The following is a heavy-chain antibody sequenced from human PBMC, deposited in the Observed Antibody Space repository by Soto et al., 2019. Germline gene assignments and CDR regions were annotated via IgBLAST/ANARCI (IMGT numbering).Heavy chain of an antibody. J-gene: IGHJ5*02. V-gene: IGHV1-18*01. Sequence: ASVKVSCKASGYTFTRYTMNWVRQAPGQRLEWMGWINPDNGNTNYAQKLQGRVTMTTDTSTSTAYMELRGLRSDDTAVYYCARDRYYYGSGSYYISWFDPWGQGTLVTVSS. CDR2: INPDNGNT. CDR1: GYTFTRYT. D-gene: IGHD3-10*01. CDR3: ARDRYYYGSGSYYISWFDP.